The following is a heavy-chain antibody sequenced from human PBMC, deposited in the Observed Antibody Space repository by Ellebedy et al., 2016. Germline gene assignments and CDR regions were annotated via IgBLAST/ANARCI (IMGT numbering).Heavy chain of an antibody. V-gene: IGHV3-49*03. CDR2: FRSKPYGGTT. Sequence: GGSLRLSXTASGFTFGDYGMSWLRQAPGKGLEWVGFFRSKPYGGTTDYAASVKGRFTILRDDSKSIAYLQMNSLKTEDTAMYYCARGGSYPDYWGQGTLVPVSS. J-gene: IGHJ4*02. CDR3: ARGGSYPDY. D-gene: IGHD1-26*01. CDR1: GFTFGDYG.